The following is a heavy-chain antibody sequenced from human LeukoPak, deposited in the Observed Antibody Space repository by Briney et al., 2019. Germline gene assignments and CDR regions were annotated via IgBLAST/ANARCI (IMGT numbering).Heavy chain of an antibody. CDR1: GFTFSSYA. V-gene: IGHV3-23*01. Sequence: GGSLRLSCAASGFTFSSYAMSWVRQAPGKGLEWVSAISGSGGSTYYADSVKGRFTISGDNSKNTLYLQMNSLRAEDTAVYYCATPPACSCGSCYRQYYFDYWGQGTLVTVSS. D-gene: IGHD2-15*01. CDR3: ATPPACSCGSCYRQYYFDY. J-gene: IGHJ4*02. CDR2: ISGSGGST.